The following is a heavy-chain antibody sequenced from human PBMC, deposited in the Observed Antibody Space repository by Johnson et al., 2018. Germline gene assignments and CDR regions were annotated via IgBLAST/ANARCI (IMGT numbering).Heavy chain of an antibody. Sequence: VQLVESGGGVVQPGRSLRLSCAASGFTFSSYDMHWVRQGPGKGLEWVAVISYDGSHKYYADFVKGRFTSSRDNSKNTLYLQMNSLRAEDTAVYYCAKDGPPGSSSWSEYFQHWGQGTLLTVSS. CDR2: ISYDGSHK. CDR1: GFTFSSYD. J-gene: IGHJ1*01. D-gene: IGHD6-13*01. V-gene: IGHV3-30*18. CDR3: AKDGPPGSSSWSEYFQH.